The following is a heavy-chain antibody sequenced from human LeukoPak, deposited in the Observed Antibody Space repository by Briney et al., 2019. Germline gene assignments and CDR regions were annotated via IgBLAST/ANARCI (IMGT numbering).Heavy chain of an antibody. J-gene: IGHJ3*02. CDR2: ISAYSGIA. Sequence: GSSVKVSCKASGYSLTTYGITWVRQAPGQGGEWVGWISAYSGIANYAQSLQDRITITTDTSTSTAYMELRSLRSGDTAIYYCARLSIGISWSGHAFDIWAQGTLVTVSS. CDR1: GYSLTTYG. V-gene: IGHV1-18*01. D-gene: IGHD6-13*01. CDR3: ARLSIGISWSGHAFDI.